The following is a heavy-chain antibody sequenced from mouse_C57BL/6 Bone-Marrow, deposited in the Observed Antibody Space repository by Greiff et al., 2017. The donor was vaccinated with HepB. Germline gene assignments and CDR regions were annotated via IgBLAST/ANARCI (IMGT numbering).Heavy chain of an antibody. CDR1: GFTFSSYA. CDR3: ARDDSRYYYAMDY. V-gene: IGHV5-4*01. J-gene: IGHJ4*01. D-gene: IGHD1-1*01. Sequence: EVQLVESGGGLVKPGGSLKLSCAASGFTFSSYAMSWVRQTPEKRLEWVATISDGGSYTYYPDNVKGRFTISRDNAKNNLYLQMSHLKSEDTAMYYCARDDSRYYYAMDYWGQGTSVTVSS. CDR2: ISDGGSYT.